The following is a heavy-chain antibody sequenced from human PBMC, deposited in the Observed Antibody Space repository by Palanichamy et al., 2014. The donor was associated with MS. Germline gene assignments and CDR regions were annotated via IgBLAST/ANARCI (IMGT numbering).Heavy chain of an antibody. V-gene: IGHV1-2*02. CDR1: GYIFTDYY. CDR2: MHPSNGAT. D-gene: IGHD2/OR15-2a*01. Sequence: QEHLVQSGPDVRKPGASVRVSCQASGYIFTDYYIHWVRQAPGHGLEWMGWMHPSNGATKYAQKFQGRVTMTRDTSLSTAYMDLSSLRSDDTALYYCAKVSAGHFFFLWGQGTLVTVSS. CDR3: AKVSAGHFFFL. J-gene: IGHJ4*01.